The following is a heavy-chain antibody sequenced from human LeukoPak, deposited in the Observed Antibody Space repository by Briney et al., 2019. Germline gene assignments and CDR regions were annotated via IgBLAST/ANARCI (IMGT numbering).Heavy chain of an antibody. CDR3: ARVFRSYYDSSGYPFDY. D-gene: IGHD3-22*01. J-gene: IGHJ4*02. CDR1: GYSFTSHY. Sequence: ASVKVSCKASGYSFTSHYMHWVRQAPGQGLEWMGWINPNSGGTNYAQKFQGRVTMTRDTSISTAYMELSRLRSDDTAVYYCARVFRSYYDSSGYPFDYWGQGTLVTVSS. CDR2: INPNSGGT. V-gene: IGHV1-2*02.